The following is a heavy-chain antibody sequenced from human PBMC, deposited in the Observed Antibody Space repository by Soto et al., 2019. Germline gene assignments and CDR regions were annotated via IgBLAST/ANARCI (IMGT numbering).Heavy chain of an antibody. CDR1: GFTFSSYG. CDR2: ISYDGSYK. D-gene: IGHD5-18*01. CDR3: AKSSNAGYSYGHANY. V-gene: IGHV3-30*18. Sequence: PVGSLRLSCTASGFTFSSYGMHWVRQAPGKGLEWVAVISYDGSYKYYADSVKGRFTISRDNSKSTLYLQMNSLRAEDTAVYYCAKSSNAGYSYGHANYWGQGTLVTVSS. J-gene: IGHJ4*02.